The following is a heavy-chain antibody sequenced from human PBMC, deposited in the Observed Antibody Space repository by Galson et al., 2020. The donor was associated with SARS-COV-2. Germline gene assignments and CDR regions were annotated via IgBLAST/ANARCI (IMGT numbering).Heavy chain of an antibody. CDR3: ARRAGWDRREGTFDY. J-gene: IGHJ4*02. CDR2: ISGYNGDT. Sequence: ASVKVSCKTSGYTFTSYGITWVRQAPGQGLEWMAWISGYNGDTNYAQNLQGRVTLTIDTSTTTGYMELRSLTYDDTAVYYCARRAGWDRREGTFDYWGQGTLVTVSS. V-gene: IGHV1-18*01. CDR1: GYTFTSYG. D-gene: IGHD1-1*01.